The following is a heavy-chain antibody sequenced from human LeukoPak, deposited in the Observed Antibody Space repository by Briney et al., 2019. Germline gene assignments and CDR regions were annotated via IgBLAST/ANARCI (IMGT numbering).Heavy chain of an antibody. J-gene: IGHJ5*02. CDR1: GFTFSSYA. CDR2: ISGSGGST. Sequence: GGSLRLSCAASGFTFSSYAMSWVRQAPGKGLEWVSAISGSGGSTYYADSVKGRFTISRDNSKNTLYLQMNSLRAEDTAVYYCAKLSYCDSSGYLDPWGQGTLVTVSS. CDR3: AKLSYCDSSGYLDP. V-gene: IGHV3-23*01. D-gene: IGHD3-22*01.